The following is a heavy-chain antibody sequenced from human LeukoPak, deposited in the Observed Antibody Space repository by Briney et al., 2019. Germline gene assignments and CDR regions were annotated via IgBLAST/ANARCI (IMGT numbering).Heavy chain of an antibody. J-gene: IGHJ4*02. Sequence: PGGSLRLSCAASGFTFSSYGMHWVRQAPGKGLEWVAVISYDGSNKYYADSVKGRFTISRDNSKNTLYLQMNSLRAEDTAVYYCAREAGTSQFDYWGQGTLVTVSS. CDR1: GFTFSSYG. D-gene: IGHD6-19*01. CDR3: AREAGTSQFDY. CDR2: ISYDGSNK. V-gene: IGHV3-30*03.